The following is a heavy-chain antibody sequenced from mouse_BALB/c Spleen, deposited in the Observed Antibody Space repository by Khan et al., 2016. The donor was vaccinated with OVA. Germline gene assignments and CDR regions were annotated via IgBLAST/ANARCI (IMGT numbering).Heavy chain of an antibody. CDR1: GFSLNNYS. CDR2: IWSAGST. J-gene: IGHJ3*01. V-gene: IGHV2-2*02. D-gene: IGHD2-4*01. Sequence: QVQLKQSGPGLVQPSQSLSITCTVSGFSLNNYSVHWVRQSPGKGLEWLGVIWSAGSTDYNAAFISRMTISKDNSRNQILFRMTSLQPNDPAIYYCTRRGYDYGRGALFAYWGQGTLVTVSA. CDR3: TRRGYDYGRGALFAY.